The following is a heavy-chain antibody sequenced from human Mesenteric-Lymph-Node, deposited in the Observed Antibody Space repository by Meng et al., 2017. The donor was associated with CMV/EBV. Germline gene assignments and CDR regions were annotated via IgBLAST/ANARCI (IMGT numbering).Heavy chain of an antibody. CDR2: ISYDGSNK. CDR1: GFTFSSYA. CDR3: ARLSQSGSFADY. D-gene: IGHD1-26*01. V-gene: IGHV3-30-3*01. J-gene: IGHJ4*02. Sequence: CAASGFTFSSYAMHWVRQAPGKGLEWVAVISYDGSNKYYADAVKGRFTISRDNSKNTLYLQMNSLRAEDTPVYYCARLSQSGSFADYWGQGTLVTVSS.